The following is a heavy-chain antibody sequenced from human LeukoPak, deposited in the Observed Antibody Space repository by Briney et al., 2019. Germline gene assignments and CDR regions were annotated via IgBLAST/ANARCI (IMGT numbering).Heavy chain of an antibody. CDR3: ARLGLWFGDPDAFDI. V-gene: IGHV4-34*01. Sequence: SETLSLTCAVYGGSFSGYYWSWLRQPPGKGLEWIGEINHSGSTNYNPSLKSRVTISVDTSKNQFSLKLSSVTAADTAVYYCARLGLWFGDPDAFDIWGQGTMVTVSS. CDR2: INHSGST. CDR1: GGSFSGYY. J-gene: IGHJ3*02. D-gene: IGHD3-10*01.